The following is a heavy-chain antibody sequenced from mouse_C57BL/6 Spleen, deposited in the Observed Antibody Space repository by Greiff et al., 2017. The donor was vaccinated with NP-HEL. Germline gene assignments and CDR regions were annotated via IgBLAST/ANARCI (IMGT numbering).Heavy chain of an antibody. V-gene: IGHV1-75*01. Sequence: QVQLQQSGPELVKPGASVKISCKASGYTFTDYYINWVKQRPGQGLEWIGWIFPGSGSTYYNEKFKGKATLTVDKSYSPAYMLLSSLTSEDSAVYFCAREGDGAMDYWGQGTSVTVSS. CDR3: AREGDGAMDY. D-gene: IGHD2-3*01. CDR1: GYTFTDYY. J-gene: IGHJ4*01. CDR2: IFPGSGST.